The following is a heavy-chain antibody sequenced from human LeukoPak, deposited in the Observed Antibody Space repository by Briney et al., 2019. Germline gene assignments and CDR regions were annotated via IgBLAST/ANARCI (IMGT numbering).Heavy chain of an antibody. CDR2: IIPIFGTA. J-gene: IGHJ6*04. V-gene: IGHV1-69*06. Sequence: SVTVSCKACGCTFSSYAISWVRQPPGRGREWMGGIIPIFGTANYAQKFQGRVTITAVKATSTAYIELRSLRSEISAVSYCARSAYVSFTVRQYPYGMDVWGKRTTVTVSS. D-gene: IGHD3-3*01. CDR3: ARSAYVSFTVRQYPYGMDV. CDR1: GCTFSSYA.